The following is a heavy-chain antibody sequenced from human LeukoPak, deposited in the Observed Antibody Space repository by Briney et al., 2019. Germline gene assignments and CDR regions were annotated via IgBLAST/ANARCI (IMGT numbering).Heavy chain of an antibody. D-gene: IGHD7-27*01. Sequence: SETLSLTCTVSGGSISSYYWSWIRQPAGKGLEWIGRIYTSGSTNYNPSLKSRVTMSVDTSKNQFSLKLSSVAAADTAVYYCARGRLGIYVSDAFDIWGQGTMVTVSS. CDR3: ARGRLGIYVSDAFDI. J-gene: IGHJ3*02. CDR2: IYTSGST. CDR1: GGSISSYY. V-gene: IGHV4-4*07.